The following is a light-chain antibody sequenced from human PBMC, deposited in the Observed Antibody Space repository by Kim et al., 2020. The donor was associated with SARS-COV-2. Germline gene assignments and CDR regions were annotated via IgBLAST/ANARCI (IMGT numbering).Light chain of an antibody. Sequence: EPASISGRSSQSLLHSNGYYYLDWYLQKPGQSPQLLIYLGSNRASGVPDRFSGSGSGTDSTLKISRVEAEDVGVYYCMQTLLTPRTFGQGTKLEI. J-gene: IGKJ2*01. CDR3: MQTLLTPRT. CDR2: LGS. V-gene: IGKV2-28*01. CDR1: QSLLHSNGYYY.